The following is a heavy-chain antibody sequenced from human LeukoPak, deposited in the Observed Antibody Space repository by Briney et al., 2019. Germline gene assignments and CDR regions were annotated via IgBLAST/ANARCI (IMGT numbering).Heavy chain of an antibody. CDR1: GGSFSGYY. CDR3: ARRVLRSFDWLRGYNWFDP. D-gene: IGHD3-9*01. CDR2: INHSGST. V-gene: IGHV4-34*01. J-gene: IGHJ5*02. Sequence: PSETLSLTCAVYGGSFSGYYWSWIRQPPGKGLEWIGEINHSGSTNYNPSLKSRVTISVDTSKNQFSLKLSSVTAADTAVYYCARRVLRSFDWLRGYNWFDPWGQGTLVTVSS.